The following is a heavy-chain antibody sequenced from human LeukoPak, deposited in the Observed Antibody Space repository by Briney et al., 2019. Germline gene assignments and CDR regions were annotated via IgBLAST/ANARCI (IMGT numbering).Heavy chain of an antibody. CDR3: AKDLGSGSYCFDY. D-gene: IGHD1-26*01. J-gene: IGHJ4*02. CDR2: IKQDGSEK. CDR1: GFTFSSYW. V-gene: IGHV3-7*01. Sequence: GGSLRLSCAASGFTFSSYWMTWVRQAPGKGLEWVANIKQDGSEKNYVDSVKGRFTISRDNAKNSLYLQMNSLRAEDTAVYYCAKDLGSGSYCFDYWGQGTLVTVSS.